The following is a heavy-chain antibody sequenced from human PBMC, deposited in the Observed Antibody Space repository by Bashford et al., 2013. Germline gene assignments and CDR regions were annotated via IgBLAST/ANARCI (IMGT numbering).Heavy chain of an antibody. J-gene: IGHJ6*02. CDR3: ATLLNWNDGMDV. CDR2: IIPIFGTA. V-gene: IGHV1-69*13. Sequence: SVKVSCKASGGTFSSYAISWVRQAPGQGLEWMGGIIPIFGTANYAQKFQGRVTITADESTSTAYMELSSLRSEDTAVYYCATLLNWNDGMDVWGQGTTVTVSS. D-gene: IGHD1-1*01. CDR1: GGTFSSYA.